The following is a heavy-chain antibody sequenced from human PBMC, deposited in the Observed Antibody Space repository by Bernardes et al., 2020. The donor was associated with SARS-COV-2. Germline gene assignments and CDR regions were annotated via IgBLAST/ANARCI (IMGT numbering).Heavy chain of an antibody. CDR3: ARDRAFNWFDP. CDR1: RFIFSTYW. D-gene: IGHD3-10*01. J-gene: IGHJ5*02. V-gene: IGHV3-7*01. CDR2: IKQDGTEK. Sequence: GGSLRLSCAASRFIFSTYWMSWVRQAPGKGLEWVANIKQDGTEKYYVDPVKGRFTSSRDNAKNSLYLQMNSLRAEDTAVYFCARDRAFNWFDPWGQGTLVTVSS.